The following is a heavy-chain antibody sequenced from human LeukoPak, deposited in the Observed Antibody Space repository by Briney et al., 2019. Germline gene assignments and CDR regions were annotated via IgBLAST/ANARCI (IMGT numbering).Heavy chain of an antibody. CDR2: INHSGST. V-gene: IGHV4-34*01. D-gene: IGHD6-19*01. Sequence: SETLSLTCAVYGGSFSGYYWSWIRQPPGKGLEWIGEINHSGSTNYNPSLKSRVTTSVDTSKNQFSLKLSSVTAADTAVYYCARGPAGTGNPGNPGNDYWGQGTLVTVSS. CDR3: ARGPAGTGNPGNPGNDY. J-gene: IGHJ4*02. CDR1: GGSFSGYY.